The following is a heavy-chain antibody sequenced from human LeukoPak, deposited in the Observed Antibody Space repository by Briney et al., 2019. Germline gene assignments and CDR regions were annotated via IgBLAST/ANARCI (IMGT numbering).Heavy chain of an antibody. CDR1: GGSISSYY. CDR2: IYYSGST. Sequence: SETLSLTCTVSGGSISSYYWSWIRQPPGKGLEWIGYIYYSGSTNYNPSLKSRVTISVDTSKNQFSLKLSSVIAADTAVYYCARAGVLMYYYDSSGYPDAFDIWGQGTMVTVSS. J-gene: IGHJ3*02. CDR3: ARAGVLMYYYDSSGYPDAFDI. D-gene: IGHD3-22*01. V-gene: IGHV4-59*01.